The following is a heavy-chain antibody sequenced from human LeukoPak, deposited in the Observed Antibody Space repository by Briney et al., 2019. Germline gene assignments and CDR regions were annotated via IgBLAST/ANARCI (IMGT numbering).Heavy chain of an antibody. V-gene: IGHV3-21*01. CDR2: ISSSSSYI. CDR1: GFTFSSYS. J-gene: IGHJ4*02. D-gene: IGHD2-21*02. CDR3: ARDKKSYCGGDCYPSSDFDY. Sequence: GGSLRLSCAASGFTFSSYSMNWVRQAPGKGLEWVSSISSSSSYIYYADSVKGRFTISRDNAKNSLYLQMNSLRAEDTAVYYCARDKKSYCGGDCYPSSDFDYWGQGTLVTVSS.